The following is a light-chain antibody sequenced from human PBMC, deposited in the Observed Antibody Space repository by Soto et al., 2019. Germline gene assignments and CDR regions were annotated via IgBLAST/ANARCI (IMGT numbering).Light chain of an antibody. Sequence: QSVLTQPPSVSGAPGQRATISCTGNSSNIGAGYDVHWYQQLPGTAPKLLIYGNTNRPSGVPDRFSGSKSGTSASLAITGLQAEDEADYYCQSFDSSLNGVVFGGGTKLTVL. CDR2: GNT. V-gene: IGLV1-40*01. CDR3: QSFDSSLNGVV. CDR1: SSNIGAGYD. J-gene: IGLJ2*01.